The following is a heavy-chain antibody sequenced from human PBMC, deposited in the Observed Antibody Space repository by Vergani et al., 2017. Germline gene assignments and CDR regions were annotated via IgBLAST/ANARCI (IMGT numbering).Heavy chain of an antibody. CDR1: GGSMSGYY. CDR2: MYHSGST. J-gene: IGHJ5*02. D-gene: IGHD3-10*01. CDR3: WRVADFYGLGSRLLDL. Sequence: QVRLQESGPGLVKPSETLSLTCSVSGGSMSGYYWSWIRQPPGKELEWIGYMYHSGSTNYNPSLETRFTISGDTSKNQFSLKLNSVTAADTAVYYCWRVADFYGLGSRLLDLWGQGILGTVSS. V-gene: IGHV4-59*01.